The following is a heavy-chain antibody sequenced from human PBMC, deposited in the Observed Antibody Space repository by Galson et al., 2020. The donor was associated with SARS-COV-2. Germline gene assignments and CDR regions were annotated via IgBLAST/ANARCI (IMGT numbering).Heavy chain of an antibody. V-gene: IGHV3-33*01. Sequence: TGGSLRLSCAASGFTFSSYGMHWVRQAPGKGLEWVAVIWYDGSNKYYADSVKGRFTISRDNSKNTLYLQMNSLRAEDTAVYYCARGRCGGDCYLLPNYFDYWGQGTLVTVSS. CDR3: ARGRCGGDCYLLPNYFDY. CDR2: IWYDGSNK. CDR1: GFTFSSYG. J-gene: IGHJ4*02. D-gene: IGHD2-21*02.